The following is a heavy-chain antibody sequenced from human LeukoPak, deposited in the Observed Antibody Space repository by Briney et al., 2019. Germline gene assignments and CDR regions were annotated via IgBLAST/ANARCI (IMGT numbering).Heavy chain of an antibody. CDR2: INWNGGST. Sequence: GGSLRLSCAASGFTFDDYGMSWVRQAPGKGLEWVSGINWNGGSTDYADSVKGRFTISRDNAKNSLYLQMNSPRVEDTALYHWASVGCNFWSGYPDDWGQGTLVTVSS. CDR1: GFTFDDYG. D-gene: IGHD3-3*01. CDR3: ASVGCNFWSGYPDD. V-gene: IGHV3-20*01. J-gene: IGHJ4*02.